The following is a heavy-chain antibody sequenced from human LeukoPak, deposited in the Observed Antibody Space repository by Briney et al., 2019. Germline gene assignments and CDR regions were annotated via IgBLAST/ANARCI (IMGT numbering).Heavy chain of an antibody. D-gene: IGHD6-13*01. CDR3: ARTIAAAGTVYFDY. V-gene: IGHV1-8*01. CDR2: MNPNSGNT. CDR1: GYTFTSYD. J-gene: IGHJ4*02. Sequence: ASVKVSCKASGYTFTSYDINWVRQATGQGLEWMGWMNPNSGNTSYAQKFQGSVTMTRDTSTSTVYMELSSLRSEDTAVYYCARTIAAAGTVYFDYWGQGTLVTVSS.